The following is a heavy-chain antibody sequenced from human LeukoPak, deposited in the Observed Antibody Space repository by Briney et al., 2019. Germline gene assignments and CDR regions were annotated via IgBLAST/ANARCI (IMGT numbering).Heavy chain of an antibody. Sequence: SQTLSLTCAIYGDSVSSNSAAWNWIRQSPSRGLEWLGRTYYRSKWYNDYAVSVKSRITINPDTSKNQFSLQLNSVTPEDTAVYYCAREEAALRYFEYWFDPWGQGTLVTVSS. V-gene: IGHV6-1*01. D-gene: IGHD3-9*01. CDR1: GDSVSSNSAA. CDR2: TYYRSKWYN. CDR3: AREEAALRYFEYWFDP. J-gene: IGHJ5*02.